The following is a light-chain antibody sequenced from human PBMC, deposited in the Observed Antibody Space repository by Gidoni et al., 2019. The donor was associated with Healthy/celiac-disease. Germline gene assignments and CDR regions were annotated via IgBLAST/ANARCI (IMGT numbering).Light chain of an antibody. Sequence: EIVMTQSPATLSVSPGERANLSCRASQSVSSNLAWYQQKHGQAPRLLNYGASTRATGIPARFSGSGSGTEFTLTISSLQSEDFAVYYCQQYNNLWTFGQGTKVEIK. J-gene: IGKJ1*01. CDR1: QSVSSN. CDR2: GAS. CDR3: QQYNNLWT. V-gene: IGKV3-15*01.